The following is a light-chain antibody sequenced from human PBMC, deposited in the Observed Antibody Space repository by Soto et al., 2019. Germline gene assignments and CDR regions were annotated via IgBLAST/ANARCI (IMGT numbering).Light chain of an antibody. CDR1: SGDVGGYNY. V-gene: IGLV2-14*01. CDR3: SSYTSRSTLV. J-gene: IGLJ1*01. CDR2: EVT. Sequence: QSVLTQPASVSGSPGQSITISCTGTSGDVGGYNYVSWYQQHPGKAPKLMIYEVTNRPSGVSNRFSGSKSGNTASLTISGLQAEDEADYYCSSYTSRSTLVFGTGTKVTVL.